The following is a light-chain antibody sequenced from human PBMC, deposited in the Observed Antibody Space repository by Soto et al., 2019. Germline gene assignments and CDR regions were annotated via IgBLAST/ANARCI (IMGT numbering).Light chain of an antibody. CDR2: GVS. J-gene: IGKJ5*01. CDR3: QQYQTGPIT. CDR1: QSVSTN. V-gene: IGKV3-15*01. Sequence: EIVMTQSPATLSVSPGERATLSCRTSQSVSTNLAWYQQKPGQXPXLXXXGVSPRAPGIPARFSGSGSGTEFPPTTTTRKFKVFAFYYGQQYQTGPITCGKGTRREIK.